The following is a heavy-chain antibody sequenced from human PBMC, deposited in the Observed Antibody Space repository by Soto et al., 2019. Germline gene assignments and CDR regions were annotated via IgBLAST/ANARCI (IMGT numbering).Heavy chain of an antibody. V-gene: IGHV3-23*01. Sequence: GGSLRLSCAASGFTFSSYAMSWVRQAPGKGLEWVSAISGSGGSTYYADSVKGRFTISRDNSKNTLYLQMNSLRADDTAVYYCAKVDAVDTAMVTHFDYWGQGTLVTVSS. D-gene: IGHD5-18*01. CDR3: AKVDAVDTAMVTHFDY. CDR2: ISGSGGST. CDR1: GFTFSSYA. J-gene: IGHJ4*02.